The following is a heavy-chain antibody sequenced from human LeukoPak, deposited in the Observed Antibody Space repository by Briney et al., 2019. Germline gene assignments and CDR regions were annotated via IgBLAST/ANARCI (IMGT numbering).Heavy chain of an antibody. Sequence: SGGSLRLSCAASGFTFSSYWTHWVRQAPGKGLVWVSRINSDGSSTGYADSVKGRFTISRDNAKNTLYLQMNSLRAEDTAVYYCARGRAVVPAARKPHDAFDIWGQGTMVTVSS. J-gene: IGHJ3*02. D-gene: IGHD2-2*01. CDR3: ARGRAVVPAARKPHDAFDI. CDR2: INSDGSST. V-gene: IGHV3-74*01. CDR1: GFTFSSYW.